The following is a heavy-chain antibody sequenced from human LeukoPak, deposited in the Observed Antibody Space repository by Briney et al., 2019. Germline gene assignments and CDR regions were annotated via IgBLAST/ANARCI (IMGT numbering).Heavy chain of an antibody. CDR2: IIPIFGTA. J-gene: IGHJ6*03. CDR3: AVFSGQRTSTGLSVAGRAYYYYYYMDV. V-gene: IGHV1-69*13. CDR1: GGTFSSYA. Sequence: SVKVSCKASGGTFSSYAISWVRQAPGQGLEWMGGIIPIFGTANYAQKFQDRVTITAAESTSTAYMELSSLRSEDTAVHYCAVFSGQRTSTGLSVAGRAYYYYYYMDVWGKGTTVTVSS. D-gene: IGHD6-19*01.